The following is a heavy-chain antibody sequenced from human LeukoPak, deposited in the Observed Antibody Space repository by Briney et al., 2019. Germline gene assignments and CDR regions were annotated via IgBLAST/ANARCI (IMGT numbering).Heavy chain of an antibody. D-gene: IGHD5-24*01. Sequence: PSETLSLTCTVPGGSVSVQYGSLVRQPPGKGLEWIGCINYSGSTSSNPSLKGRVTMSVETSKNKCSLKLSSVTAADTAVYYCVSDKGWLQFDSWGQGTLVSVSS. J-gene: IGHJ4*02. V-gene: IGHV4-59*02. CDR2: INYSGST. CDR1: GGSVSVQY. CDR3: VSDKGWLQFDS.